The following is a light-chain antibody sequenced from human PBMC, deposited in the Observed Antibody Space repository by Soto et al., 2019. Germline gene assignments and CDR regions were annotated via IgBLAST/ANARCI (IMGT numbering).Light chain of an antibody. CDR3: QQYNTWPLT. CDR1: QGVTTN. Sequence: EIVMTQSPATLSVSPGERATLSCRASQGVTTNLAWYQQKPGQAPRLLIYGASTRATGIPARFSGSGSGAEFSLTISSLQFEDLAVYYCQQYNTWPLTFGGGTKVEIK. V-gene: IGKV3-15*01. CDR2: GAS. J-gene: IGKJ4*01.